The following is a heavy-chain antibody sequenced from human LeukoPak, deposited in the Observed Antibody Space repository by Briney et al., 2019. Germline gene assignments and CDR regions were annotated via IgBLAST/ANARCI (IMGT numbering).Heavy chain of an antibody. D-gene: IGHD2-15*01. J-gene: IGHJ6*02. CDR3: ARGMFRYCSGGSCDMDV. CDR2: IGTAGDT. CDR1: GFTFSSYD. V-gene: IGHV3-13*01. Sequence: GGSLRLSCAASGFTFSSYDMHWVRRATVKGLEWVSAIGTAGDTYYPGSVKGRFTISRENAKNSLYLQVNSLRAGDTAVYYCARGMFRYCSGGSCDMDVWGQGTTVTVSS.